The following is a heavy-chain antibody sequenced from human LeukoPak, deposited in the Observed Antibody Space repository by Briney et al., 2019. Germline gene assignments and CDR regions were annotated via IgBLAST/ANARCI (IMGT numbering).Heavy chain of an antibody. CDR2: IYYSGST. V-gene: IGHV4-59*08. J-gene: IGHJ5*02. D-gene: IGHD5-18*01. CDR1: GGSISSHY. Sequence: PSETLSLTCTVSGGSISSHYWSWIRQPPGKGLEWIGYIYYSGSTNYNPSLKSRVTISVDTSKNQFSLKLSSVTAADTAVYYCARWLQPDNWFDPWGQGTLVTVSS. CDR3: ARWLQPDNWFDP.